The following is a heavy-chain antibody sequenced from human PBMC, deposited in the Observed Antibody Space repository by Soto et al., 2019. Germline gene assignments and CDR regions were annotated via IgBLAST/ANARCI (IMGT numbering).Heavy chain of an antibody. V-gene: IGHV4-59*01. CDR1: GGSLTSYY. CDR3: ARGSGGEL. CDR2: IYYSGSA. Sequence: PSETLSLTYTVSGGSLTSYYWSWIRQPPGRGLEWIAYIYYSGSANYKPSLKSRVTISVDTSKNQFSLKLSSVTAADTAVYYCARGSGGELGGQGTLVTVSS. J-gene: IGHJ4*02. D-gene: IGHD2-21*01.